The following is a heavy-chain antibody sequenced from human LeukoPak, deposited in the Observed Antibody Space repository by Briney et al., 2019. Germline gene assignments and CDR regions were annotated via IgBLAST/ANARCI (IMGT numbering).Heavy chain of an antibody. CDR3: AKDRIRYDY. D-gene: IGHD3-16*01. Sequence: PGGSLRLSCAASGFAFSTYALHWVRQAPGKGLEWVAVISYDDGSNKYYADSVKGRFTISRDNSKNTLYLQMNSLRAEDTAVYYCAKDRIRYDYWGQGTLVTVSS. V-gene: IGHV3-30*04. CDR2: ISYDDGSNK. CDR1: GFAFSTYA. J-gene: IGHJ4*02.